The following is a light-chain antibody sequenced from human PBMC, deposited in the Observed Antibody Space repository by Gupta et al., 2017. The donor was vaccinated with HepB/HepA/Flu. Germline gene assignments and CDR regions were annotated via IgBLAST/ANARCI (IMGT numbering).Light chain of an antibody. V-gene: IGKV3-11*01. J-gene: IGKJ4*01. CDR3: QQRSSWPSLT. CDR1: QSISNY. Sequence: MVLTQSTVTLSLSPGERATLSCRASQSISNYLAWYQQIPGQAPRLLIYDASIRATAIPARFSGSGSGTDFTLTISSLEPEDVSVYYCQQRSSWPSLTFGGGTKVEIK. CDR2: DAS.